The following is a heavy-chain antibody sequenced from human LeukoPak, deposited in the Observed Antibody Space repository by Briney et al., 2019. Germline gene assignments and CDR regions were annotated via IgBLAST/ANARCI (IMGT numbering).Heavy chain of an antibody. Sequence: SETLSLTCSVSTYSFKSGFYWGWIRQPPGKGLEWVAAIYHTGSTYYNPSLKSRVTVSVDTSKNQFSLNLNSVTAADTAVYYCGRLVAHYDILTGYYTENYFDSWGQGTLVTVSS. J-gene: IGHJ4*02. V-gene: IGHV4-38-2*02. CDR1: TYSFKSGFY. D-gene: IGHD3-9*01. CDR3: GRLVAHYDILTGYYTENYFDS. CDR2: IYHTGST.